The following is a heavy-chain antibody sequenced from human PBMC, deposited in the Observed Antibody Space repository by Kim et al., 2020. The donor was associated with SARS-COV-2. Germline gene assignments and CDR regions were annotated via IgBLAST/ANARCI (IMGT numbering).Heavy chain of an antibody. CDR2: ISSSGSTI. V-gene: IGHV3-48*03. D-gene: IGHD6-19*01. J-gene: IGHJ4*02. CDR3: ARDFGSGWYGRGDWSFDY. Sequence: GGSLRLSCAASGFTFSSYEMNWVRQAPGKGLEWVSYISSSGSTIYYADSVKGRFTISRDNAKNSLYLQMNSLRAEDTAVYYCARDFGSGWYGRGDWSFDYWGQGTLVTVSS. CDR1: GFTFSSYE.